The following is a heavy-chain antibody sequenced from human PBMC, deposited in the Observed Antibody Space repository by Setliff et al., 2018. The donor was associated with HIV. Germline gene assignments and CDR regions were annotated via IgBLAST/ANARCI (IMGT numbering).Heavy chain of an antibody. CDR3: ASEDYDFLTGYRGGSPGNY. V-gene: IGHV3-30*03. J-gene: IGHJ4*02. CDR1: GFTFSSYA. Sequence: PGGSLRLSCAASGFTFSSYAMHWVRQAPGKGLEWVAFISSDGSNKYYADSVQGRFTISGDNSKNTLYLQMKSLRIEDTAVYYCASEDYDFLTGYRGGSPGNYWGQGTLVTVSS. D-gene: IGHD3-9*01. CDR2: ISSDGSNK.